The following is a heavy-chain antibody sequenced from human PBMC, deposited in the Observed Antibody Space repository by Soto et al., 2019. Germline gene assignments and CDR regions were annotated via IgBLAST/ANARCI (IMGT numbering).Heavy chain of an antibody. CDR3: ARVNSGYEIYDY. CDR2: IYYIGST. CDR1: GGSISSGDYY. V-gene: IGHV4-30-4*01. J-gene: IGHJ4*02. D-gene: IGHD5-12*01. Sequence: SETLSLTCTVSGGSISSGDYYWSWIRQPPGKGLEWIGYIYYIGSTYYNPSLKSRVTISVDTSKNQFSLKLSSVTAADTAVYYCARVNSGYEIYDYWGQGTLVTVSS.